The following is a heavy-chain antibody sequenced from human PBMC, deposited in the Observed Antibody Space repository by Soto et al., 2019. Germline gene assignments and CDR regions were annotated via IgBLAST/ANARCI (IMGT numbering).Heavy chain of an antibody. CDR2: IKGDGSET. V-gene: IGHV3-74*01. CDR1: GFSLSDHW. J-gene: IGHJ5*02. D-gene: IGHD3-10*01. CDR3: ARDYHGSGNP. Sequence: EVQLVESGGGLVQPGGSLRLSCAASGFSLSDHWIHWVRQAPGKGLVWLSRIKGDGSETDYADSVRGRFTISRDNAKNTVYLQLNSLRVEDTAVYYCARDYHGSGNPWGQGTPVTVSS.